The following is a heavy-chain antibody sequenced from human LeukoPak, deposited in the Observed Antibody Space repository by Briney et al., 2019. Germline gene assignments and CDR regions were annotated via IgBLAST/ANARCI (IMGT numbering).Heavy chain of an antibody. J-gene: IGHJ4*02. Sequence: ASVKVSCKASGYTFTGYYMHWVRQAPGQGLEWMGWINPNSGGTNCAQKFQGRVTMTRDTSISTAYMELSRLRSDDTAVYYCARDLGQWLVLMYYFDYWGQGTLVTVSS. CDR3: ARDLGQWLVLMYYFDY. CDR1: GYTFTGYY. V-gene: IGHV1-2*02. CDR2: INPNSGGT. D-gene: IGHD6-19*01.